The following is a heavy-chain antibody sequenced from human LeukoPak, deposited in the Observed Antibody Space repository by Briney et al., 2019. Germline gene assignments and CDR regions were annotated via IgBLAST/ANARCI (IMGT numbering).Heavy chain of an antibody. CDR3: GRHAYGDSSAAFDI. CDR2: VYRRGST. J-gene: IGHJ3*02. CDR1: GDSISSNYC. Sequence: QPSETLSLTCAVSGDSISSNYCWRWVRQFPGKGLEWIGEVYRRGSTSYNPSLKSRVVISIDKSKNQYSLNLNSVTAADTAMYYCGRHAYGDSSAAFDIWGQGTTVIVSS. D-gene: IGHD4-17*01. V-gene: IGHV4-4*02.